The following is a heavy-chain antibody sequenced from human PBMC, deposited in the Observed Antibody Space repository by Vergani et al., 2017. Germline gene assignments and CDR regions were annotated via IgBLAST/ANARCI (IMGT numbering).Heavy chain of an antibody. V-gene: IGHV4-34*01. CDR2: INHSGST. CDR1: GGSFSGYY. CDR3: ARASLLAGTNYYYGMDV. D-gene: IGHD3-3*01. Sequence: QVQLQQWGAGLLKPSETLSLTCAVYGGSFSGYYWSWIRQPPGKGLEWIGEINHSGSTNYNPSLKSRVTISVDTSKNQFSLKLSSVTAADTAVYYCARASLLAGTNYYYGMDVWGQGTTVTVSS. J-gene: IGHJ6*02.